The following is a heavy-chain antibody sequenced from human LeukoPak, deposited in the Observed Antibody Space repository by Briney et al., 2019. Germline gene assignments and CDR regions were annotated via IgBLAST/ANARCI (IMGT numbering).Heavy chain of an antibody. Sequence: PGGSLRLSCEASGFSFSAYSMSWVRQAPGNGLEWISYIRSISTTISYADSVKGRFTISRDNAENSVYLQMNSLRVEDTAVYFCARDSRSHCGTDACYGPYFDYWGQGILVAVSS. CDR1: GFSFSAYS. CDR3: ARDSRSHCGTDACYGPYFDY. D-gene: IGHD2-2*01. J-gene: IGHJ4*02. CDR2: IRSISTTI. V-gene: IGHV3-48*01.